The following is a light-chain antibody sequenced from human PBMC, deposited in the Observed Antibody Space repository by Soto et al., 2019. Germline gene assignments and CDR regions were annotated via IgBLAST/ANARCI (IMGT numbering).Light chain of an antibody. Sequence: EIVLTQSPGTLSLSPGERATLSCRASQSVSSNYLTWYQQKPGQAPRLLIHGTSNRATGIPDRFSGSGSGTDFTLTISSLQPEDFATYYCQQSYSTRWTFGQGTKVEIK. CDR1: QSVSSNY. CDR2: GTS. J-gene: IGKJ1*01. CDR3: QQSYSTRWT. V-gene: IGKV3-20*01.